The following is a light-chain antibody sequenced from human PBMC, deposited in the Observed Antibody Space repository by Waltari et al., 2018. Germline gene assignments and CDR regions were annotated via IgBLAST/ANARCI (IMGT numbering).Light chain of an antibody. CDR3: MQALQTPWT. V-gene: IGKV2-28*01. J-gene: IGKJ1*01. CDR2: LGS. Sequence: DIVMTQSPLSLPVTPGEPASIACRSSQSLLHSNGYNYLDWYLPRPGQSPQLLIYLGSNRASGVSDRFSGSASGTDFTLKISRVEAEDVGVYYCMQALQTPWTFGQGTKVEIK. CDR1: QSLLHSNGYNY.